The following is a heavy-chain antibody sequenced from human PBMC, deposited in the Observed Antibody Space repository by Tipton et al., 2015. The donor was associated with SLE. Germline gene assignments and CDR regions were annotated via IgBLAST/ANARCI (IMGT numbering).Heavy chain of an antibody. J-gene: IGHJ3*02. CDR3: ARRNGEALDAFDI. CDR2: IYYSGST. D-gene: IGHD4-17*01. CDR1: GGSISSSSYY. V-gene: IGHV4-39*01. Sequence: TLSLTCTVSGGSISSSSYYWGWIRQPPGRGLEWIGSIYYSGSTYYNPSPKSRVTISVDTSKNQFSLKLSSVTAADTAVYYCARRNGEALDAFDIWGQGTMVTVSS.